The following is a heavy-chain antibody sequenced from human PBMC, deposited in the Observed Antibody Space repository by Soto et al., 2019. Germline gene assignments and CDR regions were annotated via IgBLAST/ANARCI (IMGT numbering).Heavy chain of an antibody. CDR3: ARRYGPGFDY. V-gene: IGHV4-59*08. CDR1: GGSISSDY. CDR2: IYYSGST. Sequence: QVQLQESGPGLVKPSETLSLTCTVSGGSISSDYWSWIRQPPGKGLDWIGYIYYSGSTNYNPTLKSGATISVDTSKNQFPLKLSSVTAADTAVYYCARRYGPGFDYWGQGTLVIVSS. D-gene: IGHD4-17*01. J-gene: IGHJ4*02.